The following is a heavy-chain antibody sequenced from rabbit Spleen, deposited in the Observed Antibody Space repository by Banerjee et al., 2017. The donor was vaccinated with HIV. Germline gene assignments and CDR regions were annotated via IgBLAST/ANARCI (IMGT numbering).Heavy chain of an antibody. CDR2: IHGGSRNNI. Sequence: EQLEESGGGLVKPEGSLTLTCKASGVSLNDKDVMCWVRQAPGKGLEWIACIHGGSRNNISYSSWAKGRFPISKTSSTTVTLQMTSLTVADTATYFCVRFYAGNGDFGYAAMWGQGTLVTVS. D-gene: IGHD4-2*01. J-gene: IGHJ4*01. V-gene: IGHV1S45*01. CDR3: VRFYAGNGDFGYAAM. CDR1: GVSLNDKDV.